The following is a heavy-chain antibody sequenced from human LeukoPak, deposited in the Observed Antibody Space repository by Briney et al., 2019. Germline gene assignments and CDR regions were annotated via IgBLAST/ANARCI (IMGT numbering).Heavy chain of an antibody. J-gene: IGHJ4*02. Sequence: GGSLRLSCAASGFTFSSYSMNWVRQAPGKGLEWVSSISSSSSYIYYADSVKGRFTISRDNAKNSLYLQMNSLRAEDTAVYYCARGAEAVAGPVDYWGQGTLVTVSS. D-gene: IGHD6-19*01. CDR1: GFTFSSYS. CDR2: ISSSSSYI. CDR3: ARGAEAVAGPVDY. V-gene: IGHV3-21*01.